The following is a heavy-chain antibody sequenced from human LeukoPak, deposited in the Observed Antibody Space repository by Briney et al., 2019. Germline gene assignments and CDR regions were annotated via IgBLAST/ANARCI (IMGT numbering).Heavy chain of an antibody. CDR2: ISGSGGST. Sequence: GGSLRLSCAASGFTFSSYAMSWVRQAPGKGLGWVSAISGSGGSTYYADSVKGRFTISRDNSKNTLYLQMNSLRAEDTAVYYCAKGPGGYYYYYMDVWGKGTTVTVSS. CDR1: GFTFSSYA. D-gene: IGHD3-16*01. CDR3: AKGPGGYYYYYMDV. J-gene: IGHJ6*03. V-gene: IGHV3-23*01.